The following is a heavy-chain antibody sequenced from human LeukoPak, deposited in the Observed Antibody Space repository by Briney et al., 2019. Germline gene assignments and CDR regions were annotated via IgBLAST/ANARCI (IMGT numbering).Heavy chain of an antibody. CDR2: IKEDGNER. V-gene: IGHV3-7*01. J-gene: IGHJ5*02. D-gene: IGHD6-6*01. Sequence: GGSLILSCAASGFTFSSYQMSWVRQAPGKGLERVANIKEDGNERYYLDSVKGRFTISRDNAKNSLYLQMNSLRAEDTAVYYCARDLDSSSSNDWFDPWGQGTLVTVSS. CDR1: GFTFSSYQ. CDR3: ARDLDSSSSNDWFDP.